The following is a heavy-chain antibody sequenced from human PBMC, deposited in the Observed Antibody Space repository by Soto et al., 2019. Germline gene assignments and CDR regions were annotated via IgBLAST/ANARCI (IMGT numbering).Heavy chain of an antibody. CDR1: GDSVSSNSAA. D-gene: IGHD6-19*01. CDR2: TYYRSKWYN. J-gene: IGHJ3*02. V-gene: IGHV6-1*01. CDR3: ASSGIAVAGTVGDAFDI. Sequence: PSQTLSLTCAISGDSVSSNSAAWNWIRQSPSRGLEWLGRTYYRSKWYNDYAVSVKSRITTNPDTSKNQFSLQLNSVTPEDTAVYYCASSGIAVAGTVGDAFDIWGQGTMVTVSS.